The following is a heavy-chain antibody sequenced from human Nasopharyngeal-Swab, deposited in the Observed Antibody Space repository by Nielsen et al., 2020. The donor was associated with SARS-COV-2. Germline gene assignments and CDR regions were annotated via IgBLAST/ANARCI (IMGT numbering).Heavy chain of an antibody. CDR1: GGSISSYY. CDR2: IYYSGST. J-gene: IGHJ3*02. V-gene: IGHV4-59*01. CDR3: AKEAYGGNSGESAFDI. Sequence: SETLSLTCTVSGGSISSYYWSWIRQPPGKGLEWIGYIYYSGSTNYNPSLKSRVTISVDTSKNQFSLKLSSVTAADTAVYYCAKEAYGGNSGESAFDIWGQGTMVTVSS. D-gene: IGHD4-23*01.